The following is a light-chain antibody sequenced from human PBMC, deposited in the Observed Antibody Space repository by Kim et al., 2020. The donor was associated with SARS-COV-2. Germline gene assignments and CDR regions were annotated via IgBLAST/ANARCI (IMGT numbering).Light chain of an antibody. CDR3: QQYFSYPYT. CDR2: AAS. Sequence: SASTGDRVNITCRASQDVTSYLAWYQQKPGKTPNLLMYAASTLQSGVPSRFSGSGSGTDFTLTISCLQSEDFATYYCQQYFSYPYTFGQGTKLEI. J-gene: IGKJ2*01. V-gene: IGKV1-8*01. CDR1: QDVTSY.